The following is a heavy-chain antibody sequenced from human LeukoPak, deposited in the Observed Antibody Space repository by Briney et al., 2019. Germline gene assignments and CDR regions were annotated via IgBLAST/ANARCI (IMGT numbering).Heavy chain of an antibody. V-gene: IGHV3-30*18. Sequence: GGSLRLSCAASGFTFSSYGMHLVRQAPGKGLEWGAVISYDGSKKYYVDSVKGRFTISRDNSTNTLYLQMNSLRAEDTAVYYCAKSAPEYYDFWSGADYWGQGNLVTVSS. CDR3: AKSAPEYYDFWSGADY. CDR2: ISYDGSKK. CDR1: GFTFSSYG. J-gene: IGHJ4*02. D-gene: IGHD3-3*01.